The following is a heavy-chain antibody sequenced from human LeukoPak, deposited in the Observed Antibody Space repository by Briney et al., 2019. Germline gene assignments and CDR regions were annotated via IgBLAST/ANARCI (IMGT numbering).Heavy chain of an antibody. CDR1: GGSITSSTYY. CDR2: ISYRGST. D-gene: IGHD3-10*01. V-gene: IGHV4-39*01. J-gene: IGHJ4*02. Sequence: SETLSLTCTVSGGSITSSTYYWGWIRQPPWKGLEWIGSISYRGSTYYNPSLKSRVIMSVDTSKNQFFLKLTSVTAADTAVYYSARLYSGTRPPDYWGQGTLVTVSS. CDR3: ARLYSGTRPPDY.